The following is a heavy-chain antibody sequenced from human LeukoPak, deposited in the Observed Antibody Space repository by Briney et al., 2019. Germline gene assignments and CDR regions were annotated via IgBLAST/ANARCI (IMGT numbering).Heavy chain of an antibody. V-gene: IGHV4-59*08. D-gene: IGHD5-18*01. CDR3: ARHPGIQLWIAN. J-gene: IGHJ4*02. CDR2: VYHTGSTGST. Sequence: SETLSLSCNVSGGSLSRYYWSWIRQPPGKGLEWIGYVYHTGSTGSTNYNPSLKSRATISIDTAKNQFSLKVNSVTAADTAVYFCARHPGIQLWIANWGQGTLVTVSS. CDR1: GGSLSRYY.